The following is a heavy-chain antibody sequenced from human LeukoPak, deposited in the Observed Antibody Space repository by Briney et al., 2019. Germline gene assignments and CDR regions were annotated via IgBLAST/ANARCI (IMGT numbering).Heavy chain of an antibody. V-gene: IGHV3-7*01. J-gene: IGHJ4*02. CDR3: ARESFAARWD. D-gene: IGHD6-6*01. Sequence: GGSLRLSCAASGFTFSSSWMTWVRQAPGKGLEWVASINEDGGEIHYVDSVKGRFTISRDNAKNSLYLQMNSLTAEDTAVYYCARESFAARWDWGQGTLVTVSS. CDR2: INEDGGEI. CDR1: GFTFSSSW.